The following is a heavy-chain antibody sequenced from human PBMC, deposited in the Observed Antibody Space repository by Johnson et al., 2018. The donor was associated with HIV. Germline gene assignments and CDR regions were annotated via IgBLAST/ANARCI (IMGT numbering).Heavy chain of an antibody. V-gene: IGHV3-11*04. J-gene: IGHJ3*02. Sequence: QVQLVESGGGLMQPGGSLRLSCAASGFTVSSNYMSWIRQAPGKGLEWVSYISSSGSTIYYADSVKGRFTISRDNAKNSLYLQMNSLRAGDTAVYYCTRAELGGYDEGAFDIWGQGTMVTVSS. D-gene: IGHD5-12*01. CDR2: ISSSGSTI. CDR3: TRAELGGYDEGAFDI. CDR1: GFTVSSNY.